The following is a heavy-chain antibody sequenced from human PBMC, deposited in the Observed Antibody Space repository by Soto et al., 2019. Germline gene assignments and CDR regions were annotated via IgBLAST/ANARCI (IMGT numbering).Heavy chain of an antibody. D-gene: IGHD4-17*01. J-gene: IGHJ4*02. CDR1: GFSLTTPDAG. CDR2: IFGDDEK. Sequence: QITLKESGPALVTPTQTLTLTCSFSGFSLTTPDAGVGRIRQAPGKALECLAVIFGDDEKRYSPSLRARLTVTRDTCKPQVVLTMANVDPLDTGTYYCAHRRGVYGGFSFDFWGPGALVTVSS. CDR3: AHRRGVYGGFSFDF. V-gene: IGHV2-5*02.